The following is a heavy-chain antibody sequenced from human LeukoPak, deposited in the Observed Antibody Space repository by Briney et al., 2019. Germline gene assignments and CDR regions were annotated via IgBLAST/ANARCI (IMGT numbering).Heavy chain of an antibody. Sequence: PSQNLSLTCTVSGGFLSPYYWTWLRQPPRKGLEWVGYIYHTGTTRYNPYLNSRVTISVETSKNQSSLRLNSVTAADTAIYYCARLDSGDHGNIPHWGQGTLVTVSS. CDR3: ARLDSGDHGNIPH. CDR2: IYHTGTT. V-gene: IGHV4-59*08. CDR1: GGFLSPYY. J-gene: IGHJ1*01. D-gene: IGHD1-26*01.